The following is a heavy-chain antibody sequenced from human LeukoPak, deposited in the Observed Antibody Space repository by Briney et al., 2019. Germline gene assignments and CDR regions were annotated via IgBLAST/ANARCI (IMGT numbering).Heavy chain of an antibody. CDR3: ARGPYDFPPYYYYYMDV. V-gene: IGHV1-69*05. CDR2: IIPIFGTA. D-gene: IGHD3-3*01. Sequence: ASVKVSCKASGGTFSSYAISWVRQAPGQGLEWMGGIIPIFGTANYAQKFQGRVTITTDESTSTAYMELSSLRSGDTAVYYCARGPYDFPPYYYYYMDVWGKGTTVTVSS. CDR1: GGTFSSYA. J-gene: IGHJ6*03.